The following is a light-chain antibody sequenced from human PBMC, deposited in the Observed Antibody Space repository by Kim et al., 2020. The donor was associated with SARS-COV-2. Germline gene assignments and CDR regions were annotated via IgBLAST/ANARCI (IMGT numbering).Light chain of an antibody. CDR2: LNSDGSH. J-gene: IGLJ3*02. V-gene: IGLV4-69*01. Sequence: ASVKRTCTPSRGNSSDAIAGQQQQPEKGPGYVMKLNSDGSHSKGDGSPDRFSGSSSGAERYLTISSLQAEDEADYYGQTWGTGIWVFGGGTQLTVL. CDR3: QTWGTGIWV. CDR1: RGNSSDA.